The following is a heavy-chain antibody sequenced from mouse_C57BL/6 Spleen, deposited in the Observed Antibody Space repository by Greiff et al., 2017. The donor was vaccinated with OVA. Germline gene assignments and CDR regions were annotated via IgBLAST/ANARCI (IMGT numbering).Heavy chain of an antibody. V-gene: IGHV1-53*01. D-gene: IGHD2-4*01. J-gene: IGHJ2*01. Sequence: QVQLQQPGTELVKPGASVKLSCKASGYTFTSYWMHWVKQRPGPGLEWIGNINPSNGGTNYNEKFKSKATRTVDKSSSTAYMQLSSLTSEDAAVYYCAREGVYYDYDANFDYWGQGTTLTVSS. CDR1: GYTFTSYW. CDR3: AREGVYYDYDANFDY. CDR2: INPSNGGT.